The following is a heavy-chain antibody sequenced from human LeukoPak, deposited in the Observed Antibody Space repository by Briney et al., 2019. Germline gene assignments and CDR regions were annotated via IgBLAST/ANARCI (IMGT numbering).Heavy chain of an antibody. CDR1: GFTFSSYA. D-gene: IGHD3-22*01. CDR2: ISSSGSTI. J-gene: IGHJ4*02. CDR3: ARVHSSGYYSDY. V-gene: IGHV3-48*04. Sequence: PGGSLRLSYAASGFTFSSYAIHWVRQAPGKGLEWVSYISSSGSTIYYADSVKGRFTISRDNAKNSLYLQMNSLRAEDTAVYYCARVHSSGYYSDYWGQGTLVTVSS.